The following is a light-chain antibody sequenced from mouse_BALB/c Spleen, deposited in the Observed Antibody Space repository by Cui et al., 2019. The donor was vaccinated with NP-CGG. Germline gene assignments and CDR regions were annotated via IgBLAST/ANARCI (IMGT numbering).Light chain of an antibody. CDR1: TGAVTTSNY. CDR2: GTN. V-gene: IGLV1*01. Sequence: HAVVTQASALTTSPGETVTLTCRSSTGAVTTSNYANWVQEKPDHLFTGLIGGTNNRAPGVPARFSGSLIGDKVALTITGAQTEDEAIYFCALWYSNHWVFGGGTKLTVL. CDR3: ALWYSNHWV. J-gene: IGLJ1*01.